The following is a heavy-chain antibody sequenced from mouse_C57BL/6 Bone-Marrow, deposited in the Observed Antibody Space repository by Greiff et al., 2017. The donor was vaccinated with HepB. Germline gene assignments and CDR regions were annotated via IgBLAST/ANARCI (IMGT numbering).Heavy chain of an antibody. Sequence: VQLVESGGGLVKPGGSLKLSCAASGFTFSSYAMSWVRQTPEKRLEWVATISDGGSYTYYPDNVKGRFTISRDNAKNNLYLQMSHLKSEDTAMYYCARVELYYAMDYWGQGTSVTVSS. CDR3: ARVELYYAMDY. CDR2: ISDGGSYT. J-gene: IGHJ4*01. CDR1: GFTFSSYA. V-gene: IGHV5-4*01.